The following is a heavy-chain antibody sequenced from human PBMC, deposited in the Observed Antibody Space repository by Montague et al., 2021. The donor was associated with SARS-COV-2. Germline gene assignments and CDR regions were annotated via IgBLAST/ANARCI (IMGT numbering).Heavy chain of an antibody. J-gene: IGHJ4*02. CDR1: GDSVWSNTVA. CDR2: TNYMPKWTS. CDR3: VRDTGSAQAGFDA. Sequence: CAISGDSVWSNTVAWNWIRQSPSGRFEWLGRTNYMPKWTSDYATSVEGRISIDPDTSKNQFFLHLRSVTPEDTGVYYCVRDTGSAQAGFDAWGQGTLVTVSS. V-gene: IGHV6-1*01. D-gene: IGHD4-17*01.